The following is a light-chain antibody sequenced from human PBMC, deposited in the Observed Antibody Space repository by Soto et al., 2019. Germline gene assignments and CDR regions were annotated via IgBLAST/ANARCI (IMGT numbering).Light chain of an antibody. CDR2: DTS. Sequence: ESVLTQSPATLSLSPVERATLSCRASQTLSNSFIAWYQQKPGQAPRLLIYDTSSRATGVPDRYSASGSGTDFTLTISRLEPEDFAVFFCQQYGTSEIIFGQGTRLEIK. J-gene: IGKJ5*01. V-gene: IGKV3-20*01. CDR3: QQYGTSEII. CDR1: QTLSNSF.